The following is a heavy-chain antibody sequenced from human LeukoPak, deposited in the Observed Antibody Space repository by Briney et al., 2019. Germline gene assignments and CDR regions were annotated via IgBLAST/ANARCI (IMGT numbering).Heavy chain of an antibody. CDR3: ARQPGGTAAFDI. CDR1: GDSIDSYY. D-gene: IGHD6-13*01. V-gene: IGHV4-59*08. CDR2: AHYNGEI. J-gene: IGHJ3*02. Sequence: SETLSLTCTVSGDSIDSYYWSWIRQPPGKGLEWIGYAHYNGEIKYNPSLKSRLTISVDTSKNEVSLVLTSVAAADTALYYYARQPGGTAAFDIWAQGTMVTVSA.